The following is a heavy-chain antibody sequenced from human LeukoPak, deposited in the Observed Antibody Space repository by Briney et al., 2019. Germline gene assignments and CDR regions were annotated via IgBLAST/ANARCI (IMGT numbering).Heavy chain of an antibody. V-gene: IGHV1-69*05. J-gene: IGHJ4*02. CDR3: ARGEQLVTGEGNYFDY. CDR2: IIPIFGTA. Sequence: GASVKVSCKASGGTFSSYAISWVRQAPGQGLEWMGGIIPIFGTANYAQKFQGRVTITTDESTSTAYMELSSLRSEDTAVYYCARGEQLVTGEGNYFDYWGQGTLVTVSS. CDR1: GGTFSSYA. D-gene: IGHD6-6*01.